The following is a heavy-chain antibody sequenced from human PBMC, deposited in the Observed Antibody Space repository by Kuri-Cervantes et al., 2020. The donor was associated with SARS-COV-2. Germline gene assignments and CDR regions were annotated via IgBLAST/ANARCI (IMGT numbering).Heavy chain of an antibody. J-gene: IGHJ4*02. CDR3: AKAYSSSWYALDY. V-gene: IGHV3-23*01. CDR1: GFTFSSYA. D-gene: IGHD6-13*01. CDR2: ISGSGGST. Sequence: GVSLRLSCAASGFTFSSYAMSWVRQAPGKGLELVSAISGSGGSTYYADSVKGRFTISRDNSKNTLYLQMNNLRAEDTAVYYCAKAYSSSWYALDYWGQGTLVNVSS.